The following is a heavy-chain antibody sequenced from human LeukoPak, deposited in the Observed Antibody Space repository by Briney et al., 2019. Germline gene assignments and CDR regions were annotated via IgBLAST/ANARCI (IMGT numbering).Heavy chain of an antibody. V-gene: IGHV4-31*03. CDR1: GGSISSGGYY. CDR2: IYYSGST. D-gene: IGHD2-2*01. Sequence: PSQTLSLTCTVSGGSISSGGYYWSWIRQHPGKGLEWIGYIYYSGSTYYNPSLKSRVTISVDTSKNQFSLKLSSVTAADTAVYYCARVRRPAAHKIDYWGQGTLVTVSS. CDR3: ARVRRPAAHKIDY. J-gene: IGHJ4*02.